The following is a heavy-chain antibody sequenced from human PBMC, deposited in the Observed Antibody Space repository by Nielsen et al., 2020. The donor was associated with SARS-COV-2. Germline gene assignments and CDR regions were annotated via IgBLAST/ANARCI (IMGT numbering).Heavy chain of an antibody. D-gene: IGHD2-21*02. CDR1: GFTFSSYA. V-gene: IGHV3-30-3*01. J-gene: IGHJ6*02. Sequence: GESLKISCAASGFTFSSYAMHWVRQAPGKGLEWVAVISYDGSNKYYADSVKGRFTISRDNAKNSLYLQMNSLRAEDTAVYYCARDCGGDCYFLSAYYGMDVWGQGTTVTVSS. CDR2: ISYDGSNK. CDR3: ARDCGGDCYFLSAYYGMDV.